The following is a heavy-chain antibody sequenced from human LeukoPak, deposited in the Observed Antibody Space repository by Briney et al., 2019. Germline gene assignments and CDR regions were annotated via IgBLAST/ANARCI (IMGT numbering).Heavy chain of an antibody. CDR1: GASFNSDDQY. V-gene: IGHV4-31*03. CDR3: SRGLDSRKLGY. CDR2: IHPSGML. D-gene: IGHD3-22*01. Sequence: SETLSLTCTVSGASFNSDDQYWNWIRQSPGQGLEWIGSIHPSGMLYNNPSLESRVTMSRDTSKNQFSLNLNSVTAADTAVHFCSRGLDSRKLGYWGQGILVTVSS. J-gene: IGHJ4*02.